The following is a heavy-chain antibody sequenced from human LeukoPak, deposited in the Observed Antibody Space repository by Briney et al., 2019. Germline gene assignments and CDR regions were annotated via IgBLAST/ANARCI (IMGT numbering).Heavy chain of an antibody. CDR1: GGSFSGYY. D-gene: IGHD3-10*01. J-gene: IGHJ4*02. CDR3: ACVVRGVIDY. V-gene: IGHV4-34*01. Sequence: SETLSLTCAVYGGSFSGYYWSWIRQPPGKGLEWIGEINHSGSTNYNPSLKSRVTISVDTSKNQFSLKLSSVTAADTAVYYYACVVRGVIDYWGQGTLVTVSS. CDR2: INHSGST.